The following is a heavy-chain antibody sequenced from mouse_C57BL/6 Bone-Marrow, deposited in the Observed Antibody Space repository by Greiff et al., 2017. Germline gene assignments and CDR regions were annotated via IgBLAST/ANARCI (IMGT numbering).Heavy chain of an antibody. CDR3: ARGRWSRYFDV. CDR1: GYTFTSYT. V-gene: IGHV1-4*01. J-gene: IGHJ1*03. CDR2: INPSSGYT. Sequence: QVQLQQSGAELARPGASVKMSCKASGYTFTSYTMHWVKQRPGQGLEWIGYINPSSGYTKYNQKFKDKATFTADKSSNTAYMQLSSLTSEDSAVYYCARGRWSRYFDVWGTGTTVTVSS. D-gene: IGHD2-3*01.